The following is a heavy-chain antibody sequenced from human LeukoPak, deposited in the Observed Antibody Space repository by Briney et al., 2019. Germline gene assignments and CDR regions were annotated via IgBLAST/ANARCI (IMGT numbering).Heavy chain of an antibody. D-gene: IGHD4-17*01. CDR3: ASGLPVTTGY. J-gene: IGHJ4*02. CDR1: GFTFSSYA. V-gene: IGHV3-30-3*01. CDR2: ISYDGSNK. Sequence: GGSLRLSCAASGFTFSSYAMHWVRQAPGKGLEWVAVISYDGSNKYYADSVKGRFTISRDNSKNTLYLQMNSLRAEDTAAYYCASGLPVTTGYWGRGTLVTVST.